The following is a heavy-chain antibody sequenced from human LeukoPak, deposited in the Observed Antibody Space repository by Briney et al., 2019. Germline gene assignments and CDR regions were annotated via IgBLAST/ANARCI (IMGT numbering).Heavy chain of an antibody. CDR3: ARDRGSGSYWGLSFYFDY. J-gene: IGHJ4*02. CDR1: GFTFSSYA. Sequence: QPGGSLRLSCAASGFTFSSYAMSWVRQAPGKGLEWVSAISGSGGSSTYYADSVKGRFTISRDNSKNTLYLQMNSLRAEDTAVYYCARDRGSGSYWGLSFYFDYWGQGTLVTVSS. D-gene: IGHD3-10*01. CDR2: ISGSGGSST. V-gene: IGHV3-23*01.